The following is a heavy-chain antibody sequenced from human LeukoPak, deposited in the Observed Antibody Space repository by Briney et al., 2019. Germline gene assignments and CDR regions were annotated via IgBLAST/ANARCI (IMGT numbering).Heavy chain of an antibody. CDR2: FDPEDGET. V-gene: IGHV1-24*01. D-gene: IGHD3-22*01. CDR3: ATGYYYDSSGCFDY. J-gene: IGHJ4*02. CDR1: GYTLTELS. Sequence: ASVKVSCKVSGYTLTELSMHWVRQAPGKGLEWMGGFDPEDGETIYAQKFQGRVTMTEDTSTDTAYMELSSLRSEDTAVYYCATGYYYDSSGCFDYWGQGTLVTVSS.